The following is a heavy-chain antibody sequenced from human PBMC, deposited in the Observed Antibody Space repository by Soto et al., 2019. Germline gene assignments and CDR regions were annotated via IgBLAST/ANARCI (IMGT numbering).Heavy chain of an antibody. CDR1: GYNLTELS. Sequence: ASVKVSCKVSGYNLTELSMHWVRQAPGKGLEWMGGFDPEDGETIYAQKFQGRVTMTEDTSTDTAYMELSSLRSEDTAVYYCATVSGSYGYYGMDVWGQGTTVTVSS. V-gene: IGHV1-24*01. CDR2: FDPEDGET. D-gene: IGHD1-26*01. J-gene: IGHJ6*02. CDR3: ATVSGSYGYYGMDV.